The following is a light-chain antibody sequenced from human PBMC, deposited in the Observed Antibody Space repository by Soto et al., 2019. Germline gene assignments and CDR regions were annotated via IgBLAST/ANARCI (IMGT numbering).Light chain of an antibody. CDR1: QSVSSNY. Sequence: EIVLMQSPGTLSLSPGERVTLSCRASQSVSSNYLAWYQQKPGQAPRLLIYSASSRATGIPDRFSGSGSGTDFTLTISRLEPEDFAVYYCQQYGGSPRVTFGGGTKVEIK. V-gene: IGKV3-20*01. CDR3: QQYGGSPRVT. CDR2: SAS. J-gene: IGKJ4*01.